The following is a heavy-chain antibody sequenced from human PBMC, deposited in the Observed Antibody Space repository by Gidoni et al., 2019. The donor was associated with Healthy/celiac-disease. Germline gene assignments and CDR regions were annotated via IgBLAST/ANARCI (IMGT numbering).Heavy chain of an antibody. J-gene: IGHJ6*02. D-gene: IGHD2-2*01. CDR2: ISYDGSNK. CDR1: GFTFSSYG. V-gene: IGHV3-30*18. CDR3: AKDYWGSYCSSTSCHGDYYYYGMDV. Sequence: QVQLVQSGGGVVQPGSSLRLSCAASGFTFSSYGMHWVRQAPGKGLAWVAVISYDGSNKYYADSVKGRFTISRDNSKNTLYLQMNSLRAEDTAVYYCAKDYWGSYCSSTSCHGDYYYYGMDVWGQGTTVTVSS.